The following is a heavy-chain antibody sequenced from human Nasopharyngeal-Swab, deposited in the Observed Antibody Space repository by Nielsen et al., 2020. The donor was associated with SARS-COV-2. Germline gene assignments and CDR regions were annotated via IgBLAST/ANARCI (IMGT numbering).Heavy chain of an antibody. Sequence: KVSCKGSGYSFSSYWISWVRQMPGKGLEWMGIIDPSDSYSNYSPSFQGHVTTSVDKSLSTAFLQWSSLKASDTAVYYCARRSFYYGSGTVRGMDVWGQGTTVTVSS. J-gene: IGHJ6*02. CDR1: GYSFSSYW. CDR2: IDPSDSYS. V-gene: IGHV5-10-1*01. CDR3: ARRSFYYGSGTVRGMDV. D-gene: IGHD3-10*01.